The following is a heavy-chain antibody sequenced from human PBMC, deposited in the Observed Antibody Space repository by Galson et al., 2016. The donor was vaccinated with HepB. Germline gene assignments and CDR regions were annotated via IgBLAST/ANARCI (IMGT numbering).Heavy chain of an antibody. CDR3: VRALHSPSGYS. Sequence: SLRLSCAASGFTFNTYVMHWFRQAPGKGLEWVAVIWYDGSTEYYADSVKGRFTISRDNSRNTLYLQMNSLRAEDTAVYYCVRALHSPSGYSGGQGTLVTVSS. D-gene: IGHD5-12*01. V-gene: IGHV3-33*01. CDR2: IWYDGSTE. CDR1: GFTFNTYV. J-gene: IGHJ4*02.